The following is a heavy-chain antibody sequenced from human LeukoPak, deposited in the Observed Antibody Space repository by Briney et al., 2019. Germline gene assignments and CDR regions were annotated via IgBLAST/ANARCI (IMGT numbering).Heavy chain of an antibody. D-gene: IGHD3-22*01. CDR1: GFSFSDHY. CDR2: IRNKANSYTT. J-gene: IGHJ4*02. Sequence: GGSLRLYCAASGFSFSDHYMDWVRQAPGKGLEWVGRIRNKANSYTTEYAASVKGRFTISRDDSKNSMYLQMNSLKIEDTAVYYCALIDYDSSAYLIIDYWGQGTLVTVSS. CDR3: ALIDYDSSAYLIIDY. V-gene: IGHV3-72*01.